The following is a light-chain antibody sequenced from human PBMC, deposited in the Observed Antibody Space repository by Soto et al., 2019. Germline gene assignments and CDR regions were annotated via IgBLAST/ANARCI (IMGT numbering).Light chain of an antibody. CDR1: QSLSSNF. V-gene: IGKV3-20*01. Sequence: IVFTHSPGALSFSPVERATRSFIASQSLSSNFLAWYQQKPGQPPRLLIYGASTRATGIPDRFSGSGSGTDFTLTISRLEPEDFAVYYCQQYGTFPRTCGQGNKGDIK. J-gene: IGKJ1*01. CDR2: GAS. CDR3: QQYGTFPRT.